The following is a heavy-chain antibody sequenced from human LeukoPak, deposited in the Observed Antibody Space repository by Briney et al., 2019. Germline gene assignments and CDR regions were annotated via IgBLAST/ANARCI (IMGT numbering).Heavy chain of an antibody. CDR1: GGSISSGGYY. D-gene: IGHD4-11*01. CDR2: IYYSGST. V-gene: IGHV4-31*03. CDR3: ARVTSVALYYYYYYGMDV. Sequence: SETLSLTCTVSGGSISSGGYYWSWVRQHPGRGLEWLGYIYYSGSTYYNPSLKSRVTISVDTSKNQFSLKLSSVTAADTAVYYCARVTSVALYYYYYYGMDVWGQGTTVTVSS. J-gene: IGHJ6*02.